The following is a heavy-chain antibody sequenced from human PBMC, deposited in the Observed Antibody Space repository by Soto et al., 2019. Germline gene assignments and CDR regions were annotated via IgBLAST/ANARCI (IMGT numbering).Heavy chain of an antibody. D-gene: IGHD1-1*01. CDR2: VYYSGTT. Sequence: PSETLSLTCTVSNVSISTYYWTWVRQPPGKGLESIGYVYYSGTTNYGHALRSRVGMSIDTSMNQCCLELKAVAAAYTATCYCVSDYLFPGFDTWGQGTLVTVSS. CDR1: NVSISTYY. V-gene: IGHV4-59*01. J-gene: IGHJ5*02. CDR3: VSDYLFPGFDT.